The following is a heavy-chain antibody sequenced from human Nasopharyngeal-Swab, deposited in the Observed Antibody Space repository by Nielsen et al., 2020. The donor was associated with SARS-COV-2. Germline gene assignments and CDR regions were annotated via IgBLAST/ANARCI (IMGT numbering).Heavy chain of an antibody. CDR1: GYSFTSYW. Sequence: KVSCKGSGYSFTSYWIGWVRRMPGKGLEWMGRIDPSDSYTNYSPSFQGHVTISADKSISTAYLQWSSLKASDTAMYYCARQYSSSSYWGQGTLVTVSS. V-gene: IGHV5-10-1*01. CDR3: ARQYSSSSY. J-gene: IGHJ4*02. CDR2: IDPSDSYT. D-gene: IGHD6-6*01.